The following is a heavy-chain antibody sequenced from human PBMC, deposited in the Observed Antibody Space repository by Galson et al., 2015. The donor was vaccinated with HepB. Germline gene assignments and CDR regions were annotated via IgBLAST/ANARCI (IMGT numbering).Heavy chain of an antibody. CDR3: ARDASWYDAFDI. J-gene: IGHJ3*02. Sequence: SLRLSCAASGFTFSSYWMHWVRQAPGKGLVWVSRINSDGSSTSYADSVKGRFTISRDNAKNTLYLQMNSLGAEDTAVYYCARDASWYDAFDIWGQGTMVTVSS. D-gene: IGHD6-13*01. CDR1: GFTFSSYW. CDR2: INSDGSST. V-gene: IGHV3-74*01.